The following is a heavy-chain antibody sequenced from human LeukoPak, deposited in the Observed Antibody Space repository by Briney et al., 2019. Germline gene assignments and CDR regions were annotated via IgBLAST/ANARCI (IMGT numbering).Heavy chain of an antibody. Sequence: GGTLRLSCAASGFTFSSYGMSWVRQAPGKGLEWVSAISGSGGSTYYADSVKGRFTISRDNSKNTLYLQMNSLRAEDTAVYYCAKQYSRYFDWLFFDYWGQGTLVTVSS. V-gene: IGHV3-23*01. CDR3: AKQYSRYFDWLFFDY. J-gene: IGHJ4*02. D-gene: IGHD3-9*01. CDR1: GFTFSSYG. CDR2: ISGSGGST.